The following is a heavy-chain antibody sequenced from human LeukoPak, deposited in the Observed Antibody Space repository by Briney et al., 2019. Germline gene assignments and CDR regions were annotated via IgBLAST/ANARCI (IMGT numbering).Heavy chain of an antibody. CDR2: INPNSGGT. CDR3: ARRQTRYSSSWYLGFDP. V-gene: IGHV1-2*02. D-gene: IGHD6-13*01. Sequence: GASVKVSCKASGYTFTGYYMHWVRQAPGQGLEWMGWINPNSGGTNYAQKFQGRVTMTRDTSISTAYMELSRLRSDDTAVYYCARRQTRYSSSWYLGFDPWGQGNLVTVSS. J-gene: IGHJ5*02. CDR1: GYTFTGYY.